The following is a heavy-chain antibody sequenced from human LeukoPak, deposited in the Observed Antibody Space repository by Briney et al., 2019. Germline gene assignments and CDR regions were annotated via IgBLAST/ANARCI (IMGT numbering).Heavy chain of an antibody. V-gene: IGHV3-48*02. D-gene: IGHD6-13*01. CDR3: AREGSSCFDL. CDR2: ISGSSTTI. CDR1: GFTFSAYA. Sequence: GGSLRLSCEASGFTFSAYAMTWVRQAPGKGLEWVSYISGSSTTIYYGDSVRGRFTISRDNAKNSLYLQMSSLRDEDTAVYYCAREGSSCFDLWGQGTLVTVSS. J-gene: IGHJ4*02.